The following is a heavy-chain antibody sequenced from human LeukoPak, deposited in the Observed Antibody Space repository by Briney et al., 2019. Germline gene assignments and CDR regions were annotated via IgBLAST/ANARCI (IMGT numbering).Heavy chain of an antibody. CDR2: ISGSGSTK. Sequence: PGGSLNLSWAAPGFTFGTFCLTWIRQAPGKGLEWVSYISGSGSTKLYADSVKDRFTISRDNAKDSLYLQMSSLRLEDTALYYCERAPATYAVSPGAFDVWGHGTMVTVSS. CDR1: GFTFGTFC. V-gene: IGHV3-11*04. J-gene: IGHJ3*01. D-gene: IGHD2-8*01. CDR3: ERAPATYAVSPGAFDV.